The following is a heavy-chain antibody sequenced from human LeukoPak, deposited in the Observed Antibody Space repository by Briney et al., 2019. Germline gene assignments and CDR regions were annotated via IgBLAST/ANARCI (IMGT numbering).Heavy chain of an antibody. Sequence: PSETLSLTCTVSGGSISSYYWSWIRQPPGKGLEWIGYIYYSGSTNYNPSLKSRVTISVDTSKNQFPLKLSSVTAADTAVYYCARAAVGPAATRGFHSSSCVDYWGQGTLVTVSS. V-gene: IGHV4-59*01. J-gene: IGHJ4*02. CDR1: GGSISSYY. CDR3: ARAAVGPAATRGFHSSSCVDY. D-gene: IGHD6-13*01. CDR2: IYYSGST.